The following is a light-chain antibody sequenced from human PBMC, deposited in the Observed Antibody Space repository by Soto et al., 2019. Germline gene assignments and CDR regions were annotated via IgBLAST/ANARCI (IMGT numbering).Light chain of an antibody. CDR1: QSVSSN. Sequence: EIVMTQSPATLSVSPGERATLSCRASQSVSSNLAWYQQKPGQAPRLLIYGPSTRATGIPARFSGSGSGTEFTLTISSLQSEDFAVYYCQQGNTWPPEYTFGQGTKLEIK. CDR3: QQGNTWPPEYT. J-gene: IGKJ2*01. V-gene: IGKV3-15*01. CDR2: GPS.